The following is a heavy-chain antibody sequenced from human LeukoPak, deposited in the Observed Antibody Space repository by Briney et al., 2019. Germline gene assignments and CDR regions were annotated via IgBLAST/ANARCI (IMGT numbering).Heavy chain of an antibody. V-gene: IGHV3-72*01. J-gene: IGHJ4*02. CDR3: ARNRVGNGYTHFDS. CDR2: IRNKANGYTT. CDR1: GFTFSSYA. Sequence: GGSLRLSCAASGFTFSSYAMSWVRQAPGKGLEWVGRIRNKANGYTTEYAASVKGRFTISGDDSKNSLYLQMNSLKTEDTAVYYCARNRVGNGYTHFDSWGQGTRVTVSS. D-gene: IGHD5-24*01.